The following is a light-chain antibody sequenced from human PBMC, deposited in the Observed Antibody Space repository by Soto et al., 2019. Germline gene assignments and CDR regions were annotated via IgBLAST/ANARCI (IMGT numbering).Light chain of an antibody. CDR1: QDIGPS. CDR3: QQYNKWPPT. V-gene: IGKV1-27*01. J-gene: IGKJ1*01. CDR2: TAS. Sequence: IQMTQSPSSLSASVGDRITITCRASQDIGPSLAWYQQRPGKVPKLLIYTASILHSGVPSRFSGSGSGTDFTLTISSLQSGDFAVYHCQQYNKWPPTFGQGTKVDVK.